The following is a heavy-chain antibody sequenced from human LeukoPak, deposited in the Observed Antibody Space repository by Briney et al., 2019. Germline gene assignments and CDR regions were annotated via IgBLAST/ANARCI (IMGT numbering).Heavy chain of an antibody. CDR3: APIPGGLTTNYYDSSGTSAFDI. CDR2: ISYDGSNK. V-gene: IGHV3-30-3*01. J-gene: IGHJ3*02. CDR1: GFTFSSYA. Sequence: GGSLRLSCAASGFTFSSYAMHWVRQAPGKGLEWVAVISYDGSNKYYADSVKGRFTISRDNSKNTLYLQMNSLRAEDTAVYYCAPIPGGLTTNYYDSSGTSAFDIWGQGTMVTVSS. D-gene: IGHD3-22*01.